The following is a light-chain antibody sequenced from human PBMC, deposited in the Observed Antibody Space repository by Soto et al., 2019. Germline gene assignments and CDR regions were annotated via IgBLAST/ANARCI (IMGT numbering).Light chain of an antibody. CDR3: HHSLDSPNT. CDR1: QSITNKY. CDR2: GAS. Sequence: EIVLTQSPDTLSLSPGERATFSCRATQSITNKYVAWYQQKAGQAPRLLIYGASTRATGIPDRFRGSGSGTDFTLSITRLEPEDFAVYYCHHSLDSPNTFGQGTNLEIK. J-gene: IGKJ2*01. V-gene: IGKV3-20*01.